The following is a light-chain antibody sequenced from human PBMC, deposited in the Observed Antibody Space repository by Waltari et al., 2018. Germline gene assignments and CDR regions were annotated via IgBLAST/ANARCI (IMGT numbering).Light chain of an antibody. J-gene: IGKJ1*01. V-gene: IGKV3-20*01. CDR3: QHYLRLPVT. CDR2: GAS. CDR1: ESVSRA. Sequence: EIVLTQSPGTLSLSVGERATVSCRASESVSRALAWYQTKPGQAPRLLIYGASTRATGIPDRFSGSGSGTDFSLTISRLEPDDFAVYYCQHYLRLPVTFGQGTTVEI.